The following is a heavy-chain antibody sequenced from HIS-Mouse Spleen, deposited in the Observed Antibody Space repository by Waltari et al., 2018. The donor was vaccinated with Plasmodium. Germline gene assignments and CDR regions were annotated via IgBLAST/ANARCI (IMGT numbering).Heavy chain of an antibody. Sequence: QLQLQESGPGLVKPSETLSLTCTVSGGSIRSSSYSWGWLRQPPGKGLEWIGSIYYSGSTYYNPSLKSRVTISVDTSKNQFSLKLSSVTAADTAVYYCARDRITGTSYFDYWGQGTLVTVSS. CDR3: ARDRITGTSYFDY. V-gene: IGHV4-39*07. J-gene: IGHJ4*02. CDR2: IYYSGST. CDR1: GGSIRSSSYS. D-gene: IGHD1-7*01.